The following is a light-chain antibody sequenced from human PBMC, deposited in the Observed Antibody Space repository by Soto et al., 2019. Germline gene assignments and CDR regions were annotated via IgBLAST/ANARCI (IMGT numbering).Light chain of an antibody. J-gene: IGKJ4*01. CDR3: QQYYSSPLT. Sequence: DIVMTQSPDSLAVSLGERPTINCKSSQSVLYSSNNTNYLAWYQQKPGQPPKLLIFWASTRESGVPDRFSGIGFGTDFTLTISSLQAEDVGGYDFQQYYSSPLTFGVGTMVEIK. V-gene: IGKV4-1*01. CDR2: WAS. CDR1: QSVLYSSNNTNY.